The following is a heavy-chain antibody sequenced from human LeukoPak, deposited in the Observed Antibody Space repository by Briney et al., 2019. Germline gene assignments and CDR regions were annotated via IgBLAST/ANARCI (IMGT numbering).Heavy chain of an antibody. Sequence: GGSLRLSCAASGFTFSSYSMNWVRQAPGKGLEWVSSISSSSSYIYYADSVKGRFTIYRDNAKNSLYLQMNSLRAEDTAVYYCASSSIAARPHHDYWGQGTLVTVSS. CDR2: ISSSSSYI. J-gene: IGHJ4*02. CDR3: ASSSIAARPHHDY. V-gene: IGHV3-21*01. CDR1: GFTFSSYS. D-gene: IGHD6-6*01.